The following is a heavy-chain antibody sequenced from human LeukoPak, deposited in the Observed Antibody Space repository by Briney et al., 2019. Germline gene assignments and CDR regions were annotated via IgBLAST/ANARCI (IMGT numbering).Heavy chain of an antibody. CDR2: ISWDGGST. V-gene: IGHV3-43D*03. CDR3: AKAHAYDSSGCLDY. J-gene: IGHJ4*02. D-gene: IGHD3-22*01. Sequence: PGGSLRLSXAASGFTFDDYAMHWVRQAPGKGLEWVALISWDGGSTYYADSVKGRFTISRDNSKNSLYLQMNSLRAEDTALYYCAKAHAYDSSGCLDYWGQGTLVNVSS. CDR1: GFTFDDYA.